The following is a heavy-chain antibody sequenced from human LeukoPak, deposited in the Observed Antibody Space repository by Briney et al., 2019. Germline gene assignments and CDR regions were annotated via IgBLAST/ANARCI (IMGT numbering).Heavy chain of an antibody. D-gene: IGHD5-12*01. CDR2: VDPEDGET. V-gene: IGHV1-69-2*01. J-gene: IGHJ4*02. CDR1: GYTFTDYY. Sequence: AASVKVSCKVSGYTFTDYYMHWVQQAPGKGREWMGLVDPEDGETIYAEKFQGRVTITADTSTDTAYMELSSLRSEDTAVYYCATRGYSGYDVDYWGQGTLVTVSS. CDR3: ATRGYSGYDVDY.